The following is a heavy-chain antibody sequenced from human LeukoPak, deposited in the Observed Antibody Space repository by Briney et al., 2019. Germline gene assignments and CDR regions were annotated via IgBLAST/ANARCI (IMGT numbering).Heavy chain of an antibody. CDR2: INSDGSTT. V-gene: IGHV3-74*01. CDR3: ARAGTVVDYDPSDAFDV. CDR1: GITFSTYW. J-gene: IGHJ3*01. Sequence: GGSLRLSCAASGITFSTYWMHWVRQAQGTGLVWVSRINSDGSTTSYVDSVEGRFTISRDNAKNTLYLQMNSLRAEDTAVYYCARAGTVVDYDPSDAFDVWGQGTMVTVSS. D-gene: IGHD3-22*01.